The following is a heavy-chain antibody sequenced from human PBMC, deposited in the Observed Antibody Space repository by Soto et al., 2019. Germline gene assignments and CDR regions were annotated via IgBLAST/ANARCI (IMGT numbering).Heavy chain of an antibody. Sequence: GASVKVSCKASGGTFSSYAISWVRQAPGQGLEWMGGIIPIFGTANYAQKFQGRVTITADESTSTAYMELSSLRSEDTAVYYCARENLTYYYDSSGNTPNYYYYGMDVWGQGTTVTVSS. CDR1: GGTFSSYA. CDR2: IIPIFGTA. D-gene: IGHD3-22*01. CDR3: ARENLTYYYDSSGNTPNYYYYGMDV. J-gene: IGHJ6*02. V-gene: IGHV1-69*13.